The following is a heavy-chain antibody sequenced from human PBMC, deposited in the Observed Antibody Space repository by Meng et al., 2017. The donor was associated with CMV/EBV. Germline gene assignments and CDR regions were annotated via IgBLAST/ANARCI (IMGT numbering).Heavy chain of an antibody. V-gene: IGHV4-4*07. CDR1: GGYISSYY. CDR3: AREMPIAAAGCFDY. J-gene: IGHJ4*02. D-gene: IGHD6-13*01. Sequence: VQLQEAAPGLVEPSETLSLTCAVSGGYISSYYWRWIRQPAGKGLEWIGRIYTSGSTNYNPSLKSRVTMSVDTSKNQFSLKLSSVTAADTAVYYCAREMPIAAAGCFDYWGQGTLVTVSS. CDR2: IYTSGST.